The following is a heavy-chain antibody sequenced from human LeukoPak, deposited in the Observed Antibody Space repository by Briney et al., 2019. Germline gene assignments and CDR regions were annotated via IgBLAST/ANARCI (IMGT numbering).Heavy chain of an antibody. Sequence: SETLSLTCSVSGGSISTTTYYWGWIRQPPGKGLEWIGSIYYSGSTYYNPSLKSRVTISVDTSKNQFSLKLSSVTAADTAVYCCARVVRHYDILTGYHAGQGWFDPWGQGTLVTVSS. CDR2: IYYSGST. CDR3: ARVVRHYDILTGYHAGQGWFDP. J-gene: IGHJ5*02. D-gene: IGHD3-9*01. V-gene: IGHV4-39*07. CDR1: GGSISTTTYY.